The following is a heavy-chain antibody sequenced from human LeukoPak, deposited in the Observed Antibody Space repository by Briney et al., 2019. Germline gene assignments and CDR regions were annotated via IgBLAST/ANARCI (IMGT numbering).Heavy chain of an antibody. CDR1: GGSISSYY. CDR3: ARDGGSSWDYLQH. V-gene: IGHV4-59*01. D-gene: IGHD6-13*01. Sequence: PSETLSLTCTVSGGSISSYYWSWIRQPPGKGLEWVGYIYYSGSTNYNPSLKSRVTISVDTSKNQFSLKLSSVTAADTAVYYCARDGGSSWDYLQHWGQGTLVTVSS. CDR2: IYYSGST. J-gene: IGHJ1*01.